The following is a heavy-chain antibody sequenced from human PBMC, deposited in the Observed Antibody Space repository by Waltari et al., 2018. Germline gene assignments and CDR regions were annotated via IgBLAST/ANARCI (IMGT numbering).Heavy chain of an antibody. CDR3: ARAGIFGVVSGSDAFDI. J-gene: IGHJ3*02. CDR2: IKQDGSEK. D-gene: IGHD3-3*01. CDR1: GFTFSSYW. Sequence: EVQLVESGGGLVQPGGSLRLSCAASGFTFSSYWMSWVRQAPGKGLEWVANIKQDGSEKYYVDSVKGRFTISRDNAKNSLYLQMNSLRAEDTAVYYCARAGIFGVVSGSDAFDIWGQGTMVTVSS. V-gene: IGHV3-7*01.